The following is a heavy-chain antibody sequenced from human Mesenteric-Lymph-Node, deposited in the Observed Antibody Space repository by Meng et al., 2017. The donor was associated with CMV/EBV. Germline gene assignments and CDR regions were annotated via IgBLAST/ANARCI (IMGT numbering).Heavy chain of an antibody. Sequence: QVQLPHWGAGLLKPSAPLYVTCAAYGVSFSGYYWNWLRPSPEKGLEWIGEINHSGSTTYNPSFTSRIIISVDTSTNQISLNMSSVTAADTAVYYCARGSSYDILTGYFDYWGQGALVTVSS. V-gene: IGHV4-34*01. D-gene: IGHD3-9*01. J-gene: IGHJ4*02. CDR1: GVSFSGYY. CDR3: ARGSSYDILTGYFDY. CDR2: INHSGST.